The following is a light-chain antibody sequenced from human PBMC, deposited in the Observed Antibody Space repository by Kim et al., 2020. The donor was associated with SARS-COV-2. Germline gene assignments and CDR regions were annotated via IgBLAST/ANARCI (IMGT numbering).Light chain of an antibody. V-gene: IGKV1-5*01. CDR2: DAS. J-gene: IGKJ4*01. CDR3: QQYNAYALT. CDR1: QRVSRW. Sequence: SASVGDRVTITCRASQRVSRWLAWYQQKPGKGTKLLIYDASSLESGVPSRFSGSGSGTEFTLTISSLQPDDFAIYYCQQYNAYALTFGGGTKVEI.